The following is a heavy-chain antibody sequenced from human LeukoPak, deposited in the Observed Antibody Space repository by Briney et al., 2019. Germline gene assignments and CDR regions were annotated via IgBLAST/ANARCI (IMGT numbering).Heavy chain of an antibody. CDR3: TKDPLDY. CDR1: GFTFSSYE. V-gene: IGHV3-48*03. CDR2: ISSSGSTI. Sequence: GGSLRLSCAASGFTFSSYEMNWVRQAPGKGLEWVSYISSSGSTIYYADSVRGRFTISRDSPKNTLYLQMNSLRVEDTAVYYCTKDPLDYWGQGTLVTVSS. J-gene: IGHJ4*02.